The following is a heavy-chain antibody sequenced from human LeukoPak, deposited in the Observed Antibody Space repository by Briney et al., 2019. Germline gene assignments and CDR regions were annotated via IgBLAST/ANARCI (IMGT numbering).Heavy chain of an antibody. CDR3: AKGGRGGERAAFDI. CDR1: GGTFSTYG. D-gene: IGHD3-16*01. CDR2: IVPIFGTT. J-gene: IGHJ3*02. Sequence: SVKVSCKASGGTFSTYGISWVRQAPGQGLEWMGGIVPIFGTTNYAQKLQGRVTITADEYMSTAYMELSSLRSEDTAIYYCAKGGRGGERAAFDIWGQGTMVTVSS. V-gene: IGHV1-69*01.